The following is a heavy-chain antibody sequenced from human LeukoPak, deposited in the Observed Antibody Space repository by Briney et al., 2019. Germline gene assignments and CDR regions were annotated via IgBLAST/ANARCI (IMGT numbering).Heavy chain of an antibody. V-gene: IGHV1-2*02. CDR1: GYTFTGYY. D-gene: IGHD3-10*01. CDR2: INPNSSGT. CDR3: ARDRPYGSGSYRFNY. Sequence: ASVKVSCKASGYTFTGYYMHWVRQAPGQGLEWMGWINPNSSGTNYAQKFQGRVTMTRDTFISTAYMELSRLRSDDTAVYYCARDRPYGSGSYRFNYWGRGTLVTVSS. J-gene: IGHJ4*02.